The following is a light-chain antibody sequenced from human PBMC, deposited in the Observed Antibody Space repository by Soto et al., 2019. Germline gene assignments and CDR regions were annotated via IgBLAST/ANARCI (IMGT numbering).Light chain of an antibody. CDR2: WAS. CDR1: QSVLYSSYNKSY. V-gene: IGKV4-1*01. CDR3: QQYYSTLIT. Sequence: DIALTQSPDSLTLSLGERATINCKSSQSVLYSSYNKSYLAWYQVKPGRPPKTLLSWASTREPGVTDRFSGSESGTDFTLTISSLQAEAVAVYYCQQYYSTLITFGQGTRLEIK. J-gene: IGKJ5*01.